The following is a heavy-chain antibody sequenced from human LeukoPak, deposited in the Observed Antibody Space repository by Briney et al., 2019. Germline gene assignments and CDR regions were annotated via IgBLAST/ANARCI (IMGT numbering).Heavy chain of an antibody. CDR2: IYSSGST. Sequence: SETLSLTCTVSGGSISSYYWSWIRQAAGKGLEWIGRIYSSGSTNYNPSLKSRVTMSVDTSKNQFSLKLRSVTAADTAVYYCARHRRYSGSYMMGYYFDYWGQGTLVTVSS. J-gene: IGHJ4*02. CDR3: ARHRRYSGSYMMGYYFDY. V-gene: IGHV4-4*07. D-gene: IGHD1-26*01. CDR1: GGSISSYY.